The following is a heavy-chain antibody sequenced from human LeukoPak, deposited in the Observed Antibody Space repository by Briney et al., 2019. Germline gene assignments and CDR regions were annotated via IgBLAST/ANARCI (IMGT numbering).Heavy chain of an antibody. CDR1: GYSFTSYW. V-gene: IGHV5-51*01. D-gene: IGHD3-10*01. Sequence: GESLQISCKGSGYSFTSYWIGWVRPMPGKGLEWMGIIYPGDSDTRYSPSFQGQVTISADKSISTAYLQWSSLKASDTAMYYCARRGGGGSGSYHYFDYWGQGTLVTVSS. CDR2: IYPGDSDT. CDR3: ARRGGGGSGSYHYFDY. J-gene: IGHJ4*02.